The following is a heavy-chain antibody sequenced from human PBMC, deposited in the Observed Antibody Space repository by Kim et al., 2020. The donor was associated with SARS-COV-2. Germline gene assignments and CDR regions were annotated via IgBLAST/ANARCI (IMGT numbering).Heavy chain of an antibody. D-gene: IGHD3-16*01. CDR1: GYTFTSYA. J-gene: IGHJ4*02. CDR3: VRGGASVWGD. Sequence: ASVKVSCKASGYTFTSYAIHWVRQAPGLRLEWMGWIKHGNGDTKYSQKFQGRDTITSDTSASTAYIELSSLRSEHTAVYYCVRGGASVWGDWGQGTLVTV. V-gene: IGHV1-3*01. CDR2: IKHGNGDT.